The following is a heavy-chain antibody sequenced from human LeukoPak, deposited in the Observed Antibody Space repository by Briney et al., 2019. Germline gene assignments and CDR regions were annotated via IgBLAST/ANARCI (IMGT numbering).Heavy chain of an antibody. CDR1: GFTVSSNY. J-gene: IGHJ4*02. Sequence: GGSLRLSCAASGFTVSSNYMSWVRQAPGKGLEWVSVIYSGGSTNYADSVKGRFTISTENSKTTLYLIMKSLRAEDTAVYYFAGASIAAQLSFDYWGQGTLVTVSS. CDR2: IYSGGST. CDR3: AGASIAAQLSFDY. D-gene: IGHD6-6*01. V-gene: IGHV3-53*01.